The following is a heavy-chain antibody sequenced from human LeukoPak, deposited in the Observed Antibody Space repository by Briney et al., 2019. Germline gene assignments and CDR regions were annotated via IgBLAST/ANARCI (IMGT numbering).Heavy chain of an antibody. Sequence: GGSLRLSCAASGFTFSSYSMNWVRQAPGKGLEWVASISSSSSYIYYADSVKGRFTISRDNAKNSLYLQMNSLRAEDTAVYYCARVGQRWLQFDYYYMDVWGKGTTVTVSS. J-gene: IGHJ6*03. CDR3: ARVGQRWLQFDYYYMDV. CDR1: GFTFSSYS. CDR2: ISSSSSYI. D-gene: IGHD5-24*01. V-gene: IGHV3-21*01.